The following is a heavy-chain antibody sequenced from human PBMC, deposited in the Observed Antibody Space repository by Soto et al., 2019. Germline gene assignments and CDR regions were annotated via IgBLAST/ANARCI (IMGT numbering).Heavy chain of an antibody. CDR2: ISYDGSNK. V-gene: IGHV3-30*18. CDR1: GFPFSSYG. D-gene: IGHD6-19*01. J-gene: IGHJ3*02. Sequence: PGGSLRLSCAASGFPFSSYGMHWVRQAPGKGLEWVAVISYDGSNKYHADSVKGRFTFSRDNSKNTLYLQMNSLRAEDTAVYYCAKTANGWFSAFDIWGQGTMVTVSS. CDR3: AKTANGWFSAFDI.